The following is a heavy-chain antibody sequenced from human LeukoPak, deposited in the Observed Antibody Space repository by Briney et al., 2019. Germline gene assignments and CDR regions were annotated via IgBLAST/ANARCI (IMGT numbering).Heavy chain of an antibody. CDR2: FSGSSSST. Sequence: PGGSLRLSCAASGFPFSIYAMSCVRQAPGKGAEGVSGFSGSSSSTYFSGSVKGRFTISRDNSKNTLSLQMNSLRAEDTAVYYCAKGGGIAAPGGDFDYWGQGTLVTVSS. D-gene: IGHD6-13*01. CDR1: GFPFSIYA. CDR3: AKGGGIAAPGGDFDY. J-gene: IGHJ4*02. V-gene: IGHV3-23*01.